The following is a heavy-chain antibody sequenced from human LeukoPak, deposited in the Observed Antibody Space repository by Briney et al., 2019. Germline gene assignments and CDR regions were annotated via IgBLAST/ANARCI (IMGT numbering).Heavy chain of an antibody. CDR1: RYTFTSYY. Sequence: GASVKVSCKASRYTFTSYYMHWVRQAPGQGLEWMGIINPSGGSTSYAQKFQGRVTMTRDTSTSTVYMELSSLRSEDTAVYYCAREGYYYGSGSYYDGGNWFDPWGQGTLVTVSS. V-gene: IGHV1-46*01. CDR2: INPSGGST. J-gene: IGHJ5*02. CDR3: AREGYYYGSGSYYDGGNWFDP. D-gene: IGHD3-10*01.